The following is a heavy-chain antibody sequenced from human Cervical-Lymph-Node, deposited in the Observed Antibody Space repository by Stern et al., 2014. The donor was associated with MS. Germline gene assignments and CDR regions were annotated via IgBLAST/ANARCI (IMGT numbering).Heavy chain of an antibody. D-gene: IGHD6-19*01. J-gene: IGHJ3*02. Sequence: EVQLVESGGGLVKPGGSLRLSCAASGFTFSSYSMNWVRQAPGKGLEWVSSISSSSSYIYYADSVKGRFTISRDNAKNSLYLQMNSLRAEDTAVYYCARGEKWLVPTFDIWGQGTMVTVSS. CDR3: ARGEKWLVPTFDI. CDR1: GFTFSSYS. V-gene: IGHV3-21*01. CDR2: ISSSSSYI.